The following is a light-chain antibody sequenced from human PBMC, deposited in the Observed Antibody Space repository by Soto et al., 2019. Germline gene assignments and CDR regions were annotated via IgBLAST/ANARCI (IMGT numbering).Light chain of an antibody. CDR2: EVN. V-gene: IGLV2-8*01. Sequence: QSALTQPASASGSPGQSVAISCTGTSSDVGCYNYVSWYQQHPGKAPKLMIYEVNKRPSGVPDRFSGYKSGNTASLTASGLQAEDAAYYYCSSYAGSSNVFGTGTKLTVL. CDR3: SSYAGSSNV. J-gene: IGLJ1*01. CDR1: SSDVGCYNY.